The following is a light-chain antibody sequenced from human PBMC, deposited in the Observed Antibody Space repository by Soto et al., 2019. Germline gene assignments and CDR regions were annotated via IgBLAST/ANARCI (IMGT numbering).Light chain of an antibody. CDR3: CSYVGDPYV. CDR1: SXDVGSYNS. J-gene: IGLJ1*01. V-gene: IGLV2-23*01. Sequence: QSVLTQPASVSGSPGQSIAISCTGTSXDVGSYNSVSWYQQHPGKAPKLIIYEGYKRPSGVSDRFSGSKSGNTASLTISGLQAEDEADYYRCSYVGDPYVFGTGTKFTVL. CDR2: EGY.